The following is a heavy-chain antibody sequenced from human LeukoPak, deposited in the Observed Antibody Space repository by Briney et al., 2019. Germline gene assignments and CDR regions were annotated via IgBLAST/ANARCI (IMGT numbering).Heavy chain of an antibody. D-gene: IGHD6-19*01. CDR1: GFTVSSNY. J-gene: IGHJ3*02. CDR2: IYSGGST. Sequence: PGGSLRLSCAASGFTVSSNYMSWVRQAPGKGLEWVSVIYSGGSTYYADSVKGRFTISRDNSKNTLYLQMNSLRAEDTAVYYCAKDTHSSGWEHDAFDIWGQGTMVTVSS. V-gene: IGHV3-66*01. CDR3: AKDTHSSGWEHDAFDI.